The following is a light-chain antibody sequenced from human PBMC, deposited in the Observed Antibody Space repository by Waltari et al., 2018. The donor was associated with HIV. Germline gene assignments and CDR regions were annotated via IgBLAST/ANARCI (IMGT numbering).Light chain of an antibody. V-gene: IGLV3-21*04. CDR2: DDS. Sequence: SYVLTQPPSVSVAPGKTARITCGGHNIGSKSVHWYQQKPGQAPVLVIYDDSDRPSGIPERFSGSNAGNTATLTISRVEAGDEADYYCQVWDSSSDHRVFGGGTKLTVL. CDR1: NIGSKS. J-gene: IGLJ3*02. CDR3: QVWDSSSDHRV.